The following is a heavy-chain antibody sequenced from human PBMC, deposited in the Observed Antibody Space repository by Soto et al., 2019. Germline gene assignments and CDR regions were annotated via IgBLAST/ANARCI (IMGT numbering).Heavy chain of an antibody. Sequence: QLQLQESGPGLVKPSETLSLTCTVSGGSISSSSYYWGWIRQPPGKGLEWIGSIYYSGSTYYNPSXKSRATLSVDXXMXQSXLSLSSVTAADTAVYYCARLDDCSGGSCYSNWFAPWGQGTLVTVSS. D-gene: IGHD2-15*01. CDR1: GGSISSSSYY. V-gene: IGHV4-39*01. J-gene: IGHJ5*02. CDR3: ARLDDCSGGSCYSNWFAP. CDR2: IYYSGST.